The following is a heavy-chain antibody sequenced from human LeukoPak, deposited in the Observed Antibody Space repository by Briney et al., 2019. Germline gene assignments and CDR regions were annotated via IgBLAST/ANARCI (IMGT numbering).Heavy chain of an antibody. CDR3: ARDRGGYCSGGSCYWSRDYYFDY. Sequence: SVKVSCKASGGTFSSYAISWVRQAPGQGLEWMGGIIPIFGTANYAQKFQGRVTITADESTSTAYMELSSLRSEDTAVYYCARDRGGYCSGGSCYWSRDYYFDYWGQGTLVTVSS. J-gene: IGHJ4*02. V-gene: IGHV1-69*13. CDR1: GGTFSSYA. D-gene: IGHD2-15*01. CDR2: IIPIFGTA.